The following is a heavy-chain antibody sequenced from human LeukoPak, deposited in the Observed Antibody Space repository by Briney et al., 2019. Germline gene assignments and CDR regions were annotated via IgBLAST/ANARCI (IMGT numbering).Heavy chain of an antibody. J-gene: IGHJ4*02. Sequence: GESLKISCKGSGYSFTSYWIGWMRQMPGKGLELMVIIYPGDSDTRYSPSFQVQVTISADKSISTAYLQWSSLKASDTAMYFFFFKQKTAYDILTGYYNGVYFDYWGQGTLVTVSS. CDR3: FFKQKTAYDILTGYYNGVYFDY. CDR1: GYSFTSYW. D-gene: IGHD3-9*01. CDR2: IYPGDSDT. V-gene: IGHV5-51*01.